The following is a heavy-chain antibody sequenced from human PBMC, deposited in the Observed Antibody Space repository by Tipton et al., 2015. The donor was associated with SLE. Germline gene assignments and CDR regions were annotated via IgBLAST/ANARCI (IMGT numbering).Heavy chain of an antibody. CDR1: AYTFTSYG. V-gene: IGHV1-18*01. CDR3: AREGSRSWYRYYYYGMDV. Sequence: QLVQSGAEVKKQGASVKVSCKASAYTFTSYGISWVRQAPGQGLEWMGWISAYNGNTNYAQKLQGRVTMTTDTSTSTVYMELRSLRSDDTAVYYCAREGSRSWYRYYYYGMDVWGQGTTVTVSS. D-gene: IGHD6-13*01. J-gene: IGHJ6*02. CDR2: ISAYNGNT.